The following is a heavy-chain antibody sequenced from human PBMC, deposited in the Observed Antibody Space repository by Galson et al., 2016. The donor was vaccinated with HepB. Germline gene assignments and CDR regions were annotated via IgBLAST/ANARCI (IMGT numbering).Heavy chain of an antibody. D-gene: IGHD2-15*01. V-gene: IGHV4-31*03. CDR2: IYYTGST. CDR3: ARDRSEYYFDY. Sequence: LSLTCTVSGGFISYGDYYWSWIRQHPGEGLEWIGYIYYTGSTYYNPSLKSRVTISVDTSKNQFSLKLSSVTAADTAMYYCARDRSEYYFDYWGQGTLVTVSS. CDR1: GGFISYGDYY. J-gene: IGHJ4*02.